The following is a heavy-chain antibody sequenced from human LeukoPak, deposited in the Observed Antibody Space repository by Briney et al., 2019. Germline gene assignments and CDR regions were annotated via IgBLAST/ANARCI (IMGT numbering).Heavy chain of an antibody. J-gene: IGHJ6*01. V-gene: IGHV1-8*01. CDR1: GYTFTSYD. CDR2: MNPNSGNT. D-gene: IGHD3-10*01. CDR3: ARVLWFGELTYYYYGMDV. Sequence: ASVKVSCKASGYTFTSYDINWVRQATGQGLEWMGWMNPNSGNTGYAQKFQGRVTMTRNTSISTAYMELSSLRSEDTAVYYCARVLWFGELTYYYYGMDVWGQGTTVTVSS.